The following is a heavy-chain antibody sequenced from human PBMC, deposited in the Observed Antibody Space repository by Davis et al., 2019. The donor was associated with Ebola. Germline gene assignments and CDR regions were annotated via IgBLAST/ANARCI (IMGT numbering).Heavy chain of an antibody. J-gene: IGHJ4*02. CDR1: GFTFSSYS. V-gene: IGHV3-21*01. Sequence: GESLKISCAASGFTFSSYSMDWVRQAPGKGLEWVSAISSTSRYIYYADSVRGRFTISRDNAKNSLYLQMNSLRAEDTAVYYCARAIEYYDFWGGYPEGHYFDHWGQGAPVTVSS. CDR2: ISSTSRYI. CDR3: ARAIEYYDFWGGYPEGHYFDH. D-gene: IGHD3-3*01.